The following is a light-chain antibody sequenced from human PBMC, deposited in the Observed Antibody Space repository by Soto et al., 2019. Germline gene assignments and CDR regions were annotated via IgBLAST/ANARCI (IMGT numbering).Light chain of an antibody. CDR3: QQRTNWPPLT. CDR1: QSVGTY. CDR2: DAS. V-gene: IGKV3-11*01. Sequence: EIVLTQSPATLSLSPGERATLSCRASQSVGTYLAWYQQKPGQAPRLLIYDASNRATGIPARFSGSGSGTDFTLTTSGLEPEDFAVSYFQQRTNWPPLTFGRGTKVEIK. J-gene: IGKJ4*01.